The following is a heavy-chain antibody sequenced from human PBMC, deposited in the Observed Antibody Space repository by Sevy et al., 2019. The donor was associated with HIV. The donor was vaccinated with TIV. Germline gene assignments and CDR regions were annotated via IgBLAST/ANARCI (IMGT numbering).Heavy chain of an antibody. CDR2: IYPGDSDT. D-gene: IGHD2-2*01. CDR3: ARASCSSTSCSSLFYYYYGMDV. Sequence: GESLKISCKGSGYSFTSYWIGWVRQMPGKGLEWMGIIYPGDSDTRCSPSFQGQVTISADKSIITAYLQWGSLKASDTAMYYCARASCSSTSCSSLFYYYYGMDVWGQGTTVTVSS. V-gene: IGHV5-51*01. J-gene: IGHJ6*02. CDR1: GYSFTSYW.